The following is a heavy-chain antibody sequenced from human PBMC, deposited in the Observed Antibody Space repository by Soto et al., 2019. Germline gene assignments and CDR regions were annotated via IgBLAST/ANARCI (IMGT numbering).Heavy chain of an antibody. J-gene: IGHJ6*02. D-gene: IGHD2-2*03. V-gene: IGHV1-3*01. CDR3: ASVDIVVVPAADYYYYGMDV. Sequence: GASVKVSCKASGYTFTGYYMHWVRQAPGQGLEWMGWINAGNGNTKYSQKFQGRVTITRDTSASTAYMELSSLRSEDTAVYYCASVDIVVVPAADYYYYGMDVWGQGTTVTVSS. CDR1: GYTFTGYY. CDR2: INAGNGNT.